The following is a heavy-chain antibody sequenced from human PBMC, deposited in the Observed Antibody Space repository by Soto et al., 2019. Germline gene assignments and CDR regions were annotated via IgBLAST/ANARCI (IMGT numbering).Heavy chain of an antibody. Sequence: SQTLSLTCAISGDSVSSNNAAWNWIRQSPSRGLEWLGRTYYRSRWYNDYAVSVKSRITVNPDTSKNQFSLQLSSVTAADTAVYYCARPPSQKGIAGDAFDIWGQGTMVTVSS. D-gene: IGHD6-13*01. CDR3: ARPPSQKGIAGDAFDI. V-gene: IGHV6-1*01. J-gene: IGHJ3*02. CDR2: TYYRSRWYN. CDR1: GDSVSSNNAA.